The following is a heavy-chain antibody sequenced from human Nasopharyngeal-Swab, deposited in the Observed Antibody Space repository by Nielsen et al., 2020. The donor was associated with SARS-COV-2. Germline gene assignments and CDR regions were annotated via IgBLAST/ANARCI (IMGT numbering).Heavy chain of an antibody. V-gene: IGHV6-1*01. CDR1: GDSLSSNRDD. D-gene: IGHD5/OR15-5a*01. CDR3: ARGRALRLGDALDI. CDR2: TYYRSKWYN. J-gene: IGHJ3*02. Sequence: SRTLSLTCDVSGDSLSSNRDDWNWIRQSPSRGLEWLGRTYYRSKWYNDYAISVRSRITINPDTSKNQFSLHLNSVTPEDTAVYYCARGRALRLGDALDIWGQGTKVTVSS.